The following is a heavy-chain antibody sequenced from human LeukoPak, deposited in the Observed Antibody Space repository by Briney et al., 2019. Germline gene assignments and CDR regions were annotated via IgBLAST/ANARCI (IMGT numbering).Heavy chain of an antibody. J-gene: IGHJ1*01. D-gene: IGHD1-1*01. CDR2: ISAGGGRT. CDR3: ATLAGFTTRTTH. Sequence: GGSLRLSCAASGFSFSSYAMNWVRQAPGKGLEWVSVISAGGGRTYYADSVKGRFTISRDNSKNTLYLQMNSLRAEDTAVYYCATLAGFTTRTTHWGQGTLVTVSS. V-gene: IGHV3-23*01. CDR1: GFSFSSYA.